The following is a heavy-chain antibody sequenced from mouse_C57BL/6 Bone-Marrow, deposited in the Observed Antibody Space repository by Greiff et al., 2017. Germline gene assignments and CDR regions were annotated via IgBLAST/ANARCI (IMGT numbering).Heavy chain of an antibody. CDR1: GFTFSDYY. J-gene: IGHJ2*01. V-gene: IGHV5-16*01. Sequence: VVESEGGLVQPGSSMKLSCTASGFTFSDYYMAWVRQVPEKGLEWVANINYDGSSTYYLDSLKSRFIISRDNAKNILYLQMSSLKSEDTATYYCARVTTVVAYYFDYWGQGTTLTVSS. CDR3: ARVTTVVAYYFDY. D-gene: IGHD1-1*01. CDR2: INYDGSST.